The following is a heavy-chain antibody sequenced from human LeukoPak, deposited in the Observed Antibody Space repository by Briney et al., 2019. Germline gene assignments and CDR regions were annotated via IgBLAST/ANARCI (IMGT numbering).Heavy chain of an antibody. CDR1: GFTFSSYA. D-gene: IGHD4-17*01. CDR3: ARDHSTTVYYFDY. CDR2: IWYDGSKK. V-gene: IGHV3-33*01. Sequence: PGRSLRLSCAASGFTFSSYAMHWVRQAPGKGLEWLAVIWYDGSKKYYTDSVKGRFTISRDNSKNTLYLQMNSLRAEDAAVYYCARDHSTTVYYFDYWGQGTLVTVSS. J-gene: IGHJ4*02.